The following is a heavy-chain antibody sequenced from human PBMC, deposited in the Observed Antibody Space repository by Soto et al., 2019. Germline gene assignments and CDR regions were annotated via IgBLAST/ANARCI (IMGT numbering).Heavy chain of an antibody. CDR2: MHHSGTA. Sequence: SETLSLTCSVSGAAVSSDYWSWIRQPPDKGLEWIGYMHHSGTANYNPSLKSRVTISVDTSKNQFSLRLNSVTAADTAVYYCARYYDFWPGLDYWGQGTLVPVSP. D-gene: IGHD3-3*01. CDR3: ARYYDFWPGLDY. V-gene: IGHV4-59*08. J-gene: IGHJ4*02. CDR1: GAAVSSDY.